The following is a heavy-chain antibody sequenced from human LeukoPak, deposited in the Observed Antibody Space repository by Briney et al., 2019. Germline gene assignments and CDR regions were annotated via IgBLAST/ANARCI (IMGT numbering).Heavy chain of an antibody. V-gene: IGHV3-21*01. CDR3: ARDPSYGDK. CDR1: GFTFSSYG. Sequence: PGGSLRLSCAASGFTFSSYGMSWVRQAPGKGLEWVSATSFSGSSTYYADSVKGRFTISRDNAKNSVYLQMNSLRAEDTAVYYCARDPSYGDKWGQGTLVTVSS. D-gene: IGHD4/OR15-4a*01. J-gene: IGHJ4*02. CDR2: TSFSGSST.